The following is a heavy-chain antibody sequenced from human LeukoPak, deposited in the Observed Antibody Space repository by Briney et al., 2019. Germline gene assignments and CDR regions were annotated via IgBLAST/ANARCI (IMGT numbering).Heavy chain of an antibody. CDR1: GFTFSSYA. CDR3: AKQSLYDSSGHFHY. V-gene: IGHV3-23*01. J-gene: IGHJ4*02. Sequence: GGSLILSCAASGFTFSSYAMAWVRQAPGKGLEWVSTITGSGGYTYYADSVKGRFTISRDNSKNTLFLRMNSLRAKDTAVYFCAKQSLYDSSGHFHYWGQGTLVTVSS. CDR2: ITGSGGYT. D-gene: IGHD3-22*01.